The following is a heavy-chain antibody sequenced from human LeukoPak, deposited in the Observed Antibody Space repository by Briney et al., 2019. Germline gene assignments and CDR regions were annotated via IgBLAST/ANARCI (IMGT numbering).Heavy chain of an antibody. Sequence: SETLSLTCTVSGGSISSYYWSWIGQPPGKGLEWIGYIHYSGSTNYNPSLRSRVTMSVDTSKNQFSLKLSSVTAADAAVYYFARRRRLYYYYVDVWGKGTSVTVSS. CDR3: ARRRRLYYYYVDV. D-gene: IGHD5-24*01. CDR1: GGSISSYY. V-gene: IGHV4-59*01. J-gene: IGHJ6*03. CDR2: IHYSGST.